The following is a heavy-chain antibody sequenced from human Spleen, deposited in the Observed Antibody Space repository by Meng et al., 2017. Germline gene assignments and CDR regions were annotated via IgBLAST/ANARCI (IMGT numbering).Heavy chain of an antibody. D-gene: IGHD3-22*01. V-gene: IGHV4-34*01. CDR2: INRGGST. J-gene: IGHJ2*01. Sequence: ETLSLTCGVYDGSLSGNYWSWIRQPLGKGLEWIGEINRGGSTNYNPSLKSRVTISVKTSKNQFSLKLTSVTAADTAVFYCARGSNYYSDSGAPFDLWGRGTLVTVSS. CDR3: ARGSNYYSDSGAPFDL. CDR1: DGSLSGNY.